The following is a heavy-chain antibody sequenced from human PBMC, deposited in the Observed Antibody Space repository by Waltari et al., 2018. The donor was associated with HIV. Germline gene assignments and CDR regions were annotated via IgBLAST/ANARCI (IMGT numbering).Heavy chain of an antibody. CDR1: GYTFTNYD. J-gene: IGHJ4*02. V-gene: IGHV1-8*01. Sequence: QVQLVQSGAEVRKPGASVKVSCKASGYTFTNYDINWVRQAPGQGLEWMGWLKPHSGNTGDAQEFQGRVTRTRDTCRSTAYMELTSLTSEDTAVDHCSRGRGYSYGYSDLWGQGTLVTVSS. CDR3: SRGRGYSYGYSDL. CDR2: LKPHSGNT. D-gene: IGHD5-18*01.